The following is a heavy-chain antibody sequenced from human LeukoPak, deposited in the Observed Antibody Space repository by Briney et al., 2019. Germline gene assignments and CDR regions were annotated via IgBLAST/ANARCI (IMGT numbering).Heavy chain of an antibody. V-gene: IGHV3-11*01. J-gene: IGHJ3*02. D-gene: IGHD3-22*01. CDR3: ARETYYYDSSGYYYGARPAAFDI. Sequence: YYAASVNGRFTISRDNAKNSLYPQMNSLRAEDTAVYYCARETYYYDSSGYYYGARPAAFDIWGQGTMVTVSS.